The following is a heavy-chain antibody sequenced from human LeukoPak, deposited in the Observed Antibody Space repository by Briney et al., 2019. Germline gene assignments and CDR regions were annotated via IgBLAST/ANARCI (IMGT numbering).Heavy chain of an antibody. CDR2: INPNSGGT. Sequence: ASVKVSCKASGYTFTGYYMHWVRQAPGQGLEWMGWINPNSGGTNYAQKFQGRVTMTRDTSISTAYMELSRLRSDDTAVYYCASFAWAGFVVVPALGAFDIWGQGTMVTVSS. V-gene: IGHV1-2*02. CDR3: ASFAWAGFVVVPALGAFDI. J-gene: IGHJ3*02. CDR1: GYTFTGYY. D-gene: IGHD2-2*01.